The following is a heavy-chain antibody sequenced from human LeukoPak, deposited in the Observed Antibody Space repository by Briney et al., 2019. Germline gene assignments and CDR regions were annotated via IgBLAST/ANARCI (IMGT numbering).Heavy chain of an antibody. J-gene: IGHJ4*02. V-gene: IGHV4-39*01. D-gene: IGHD6-19*01. CDR3: ARGFSKRSGWYDY. CDR2: IYYSGST. CDR1: GGSISSSSYY. Sequence: SETLSLTCTVSGGSISSSSYYWGWIRQPPGKGLEWIGSIYYSGSTYYNPSLKSRVTISVDTSKNQCSLKLSSVTAADTAVYYCARGFSKRSGWYDYWGQGTLVTVSS.